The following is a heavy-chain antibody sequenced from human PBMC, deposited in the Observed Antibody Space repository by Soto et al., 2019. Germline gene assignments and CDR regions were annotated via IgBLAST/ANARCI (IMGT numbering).Heavy chain of an antibody. CDR3: ARDRDEKPQLVPYYFDY. D-gene: IGHD6-13*01. J-gene: IGHJ4*02. V-gene: IGHV1-69*01. Sequence: SVKVSCNAAGGSFTSYAIIWGRQAPGQGLEWMGGIIPIFGTANYAQKFQGRVTITADESTSTAYMELSSLRSEDTAVYYCARDRDEKPQLVPYYFDYWGQGTPVPVSS. CDR1: GGSFTSYA. CDR2: IIPIFGTA.